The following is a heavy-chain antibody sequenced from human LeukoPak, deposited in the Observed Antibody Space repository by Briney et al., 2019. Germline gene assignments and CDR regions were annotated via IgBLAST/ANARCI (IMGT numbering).Heavy chain of an antibody. V-gene: IGHV3-15*01. CDR1: GFTFSNAW. CDR3: TSAFLGVGAVATP. Sequence: PGGSLRLSCAASGFTFSNAWMSWVRQAPGKGLEWVGRIKSKTDGGTTDYAAPVKGRFTISRDDSKNTLYLQMNSLKTEDTAVYYCTSAFLGVGAVATPWGQGTLVTVSS. CDR2: IKSKTDGGTT. D-gene: IGHD2-15*01. J-gene: IGHJ4*02.